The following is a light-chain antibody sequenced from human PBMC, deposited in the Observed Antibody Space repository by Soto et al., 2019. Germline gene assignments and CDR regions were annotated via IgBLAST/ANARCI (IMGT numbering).Light chain of an antibody. Sequence: QSVLTQPPSASGTPGQRVTISCSGSRSNIGSNHVSWYQQLPPAAPKVLIYKTNQRPSGVPDRFSASRSGTSASLAISGLRSEDEADYYCATWDDSLNTWVFGGGTKVTVL. CDR1: RSNIGSNH. CDR2: KTN. V-gene: IGLV1-47*01. CDR3: ATWDDSLNTWV. J-gene: IGLJ3*02.